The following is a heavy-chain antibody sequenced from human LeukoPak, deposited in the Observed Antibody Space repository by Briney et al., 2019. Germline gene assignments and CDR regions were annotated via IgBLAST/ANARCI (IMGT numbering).Heavy chain of an antibody. J-gene: IGHJ4*02. Sequence: GGTLRLSCAASGFTFRTSGMSWVRQAPGKGLEWVSAISGSGVSTYYADSVKGRFTISRDNSKNTLCLQMNSLRAEDTAVYYCAKEYGYTYGEFDYWGQGTLVTVSS. V-gene: IGHV3-23*01. CDR3: AKEYGYTYGEFDY. CDR2: ISGSGVST. CDR1: GFTFRTSG. D-gene: IGHD5-18*01.